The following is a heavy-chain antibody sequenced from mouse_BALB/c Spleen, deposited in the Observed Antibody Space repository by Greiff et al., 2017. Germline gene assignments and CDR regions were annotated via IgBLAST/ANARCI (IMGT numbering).Heavy chain of an antibody. CDR2: IWGDGST. V-gene: IGHV2-6-7*01. J-gene: IGHJ3*01. D-gene: IGHD2-4*01. CDR1: GFSLTGYG. Sequence: VKLMESGPGLVAPSQSLSITCTVSGFSLTGYGVNWVRQPPGKGLEWLGMIWGDGSTDYNSALKSRLSISKDNSKSQVFLKMNSLQTDDTARYYCASYYDYDGAWFAYWGQGTLVTVSA. CDR3: ASYYDYDGAWFAY.